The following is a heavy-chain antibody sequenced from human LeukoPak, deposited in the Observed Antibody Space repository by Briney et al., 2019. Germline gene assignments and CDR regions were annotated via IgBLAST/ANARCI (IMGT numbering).Heavy chain of an antibody. V-gene: IGHV1-69*04. J-gene: IGHJ4*02. CDR1: GYTFTSYG. CDR2: IIPILGIA. D-gene: IGHD3-9*01. CDR3: AREVSLIDYDILTGKPIDY. Sequence: RASVEVSCKASGYTFTSYGISWVRQAPGQGLERMGRIIPILGIANYAQKFQGRVTITADKSTSTAYMELSSLRSEDTAVYYCAREVSLIDYDILTGKPIDYWGQGTLVTVSS.